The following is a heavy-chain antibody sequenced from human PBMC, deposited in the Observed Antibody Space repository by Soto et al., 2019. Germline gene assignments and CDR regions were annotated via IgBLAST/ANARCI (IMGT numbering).Heavy chain of an antibody. D-gene: IGHD4-17*01. CDR3: ANSWTTLTTGFDF. Sequence: LRLSCVASGFTFSNYAMHWVRQAPGKGLGWVAVISSDGSEKYYLDSVRDRFTISRDNSKNTLYLQMNNLRPEDTAMYYCANSWTTLTTGFDFWGQGALVTVSS. CDR2: ISSDGSEK. V-gene: IGHV3-30*18. J-gene: IGHJ4*02. CDR1: GFTFSNYA.